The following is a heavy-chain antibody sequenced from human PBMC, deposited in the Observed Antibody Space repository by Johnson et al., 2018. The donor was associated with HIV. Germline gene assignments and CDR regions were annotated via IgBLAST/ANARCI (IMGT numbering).Heavy chain of an antibody. D-gene: IGHD7-27*01. CDR1: GFTFDDYA. Sequence: VQLVETGGGLIQPGGSLRLSCAASGFTFDDYAMHWVRQAPEQGLEWVANIKCDGSEKYYVDSVKGRLTISRDNAKNSLYLQMNSLRAEDTAVYYCAKDLGTGDDAFDIWGQGTMVTVSS. V-gene: IGHV3-7*01. CDR3: AKDLGTGDDAFDI. CDR2: IKCDGSEK. J-gene: IGHJ3*02.